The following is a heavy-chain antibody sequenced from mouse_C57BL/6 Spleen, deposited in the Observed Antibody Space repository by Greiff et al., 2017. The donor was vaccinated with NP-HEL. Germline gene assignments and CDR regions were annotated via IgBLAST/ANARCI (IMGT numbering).Heavy chain of an antibody. Sequence: QVQLQQPGAELVMPGASVKLSCKASGYTFTSYWMHWVKQRPGQGLEWIGEIDPSDSYTNYNQKFKGKSTLTVDKSSSTAYMQLSSLTSEDSAVYYCTREGDYGSRGGDYWGQGTSVTVSS. CDR3: TREGDYGSRGGDY. CDR1: GYTFTSYW. CDR2: IDPSDSYT. J-gene: IGHJ4*01. D-gene: IGHD1-1*01. V-gene: IGHV1-69*01.